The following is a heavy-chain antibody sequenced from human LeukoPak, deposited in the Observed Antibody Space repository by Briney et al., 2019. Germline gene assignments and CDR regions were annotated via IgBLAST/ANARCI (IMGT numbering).Heavy chain of an antibody. Sequence: HPGGSLRLSCAASVFTIRNCAMHCVRQAPGKGGEDVSAMSRKEGITHYANSVQGRFTISRDNSNNTLYLQMGGLRAEDMAVYYCARKWEHARSWYFHLWGGGTLLTVSS. D-gene: IGHD1-26*01. J-gene: IGHJ2*01. CDR1: VFTIRNCA. CDR2: MSRKEGIT. CDR3: ARKWEHARSWYFHL. V-gene: IGHV3-64*01.